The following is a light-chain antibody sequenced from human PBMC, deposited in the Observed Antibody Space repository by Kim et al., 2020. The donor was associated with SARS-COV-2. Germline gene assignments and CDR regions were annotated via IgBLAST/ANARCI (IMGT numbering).Light chain of an antibody. CDR2: YNS. J-gene: IGLJ3*02. CDR1: NIGSKN. V-gene: IGLV3-21*04. Sequence: QGKTARITCGGDNIGSKNVHWYQQKPGQAPVLVIYYNSVRPSGIPERFSGSNSGNTATLTISRVEAGDEADYYCQVWDGSSDHVVFGGGTQLTVL. CDR3: QVWDGSSDHVV.